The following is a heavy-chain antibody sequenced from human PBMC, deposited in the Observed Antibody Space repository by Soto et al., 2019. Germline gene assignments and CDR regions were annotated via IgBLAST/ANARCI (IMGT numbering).Heavy chain of an antibody. CDR1: GFIFSDYE. D-gene: IGHD3-16*01. CDR2: ISYDGSNK. V-gene: IGHV3-30*03. J-gene: IGHJ6*02. CDR3: AIVYDYVWGSHVRGYYGMDV. Sequence: PGGSLRLSCAASGFIFSDYEMNWVRQAPGKGLEWVAVISYDGSNKYYADSVKGRFTISRDNSKNTLYLQMNSLRAEDTAVYYCAIVYDYVWGSHVRGYYGMDVWGQGTTVTVSS.